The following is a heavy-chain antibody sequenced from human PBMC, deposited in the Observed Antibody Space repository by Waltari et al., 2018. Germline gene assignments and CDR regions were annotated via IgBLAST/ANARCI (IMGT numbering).Heavy chain of an antibody. CDR1: GYTFTSYD. Sequence: QVQLVQSGAEVKKPGASVKVSCKASGYTFTSYDINWVRQATGQGLEWMGWMNPNSGNTGYAQKFQGRVTMTRNTSISTAYMELSSLRSEDTAVYYCARKYYDFWSGYYTGGMDVWGQGTTVIVSS. J-gene: IGHJ6*02. V-gene: IGHV1-8*01. CDR2: MNPNSGNT. D-gene: IGHD3-3*01. CDR3: ARKYYDFWSGYYTGGMDV.